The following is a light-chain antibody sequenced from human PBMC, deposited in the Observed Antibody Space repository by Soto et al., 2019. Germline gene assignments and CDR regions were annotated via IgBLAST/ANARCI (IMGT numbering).Light chain of an antibody. CDR3: QKYHGASRT. V-gene: IGKV1-5*01. CDR1: RSISDW. J-gene: IGKJ1*01. Sequence: DIQMTQSPSSLSPSVGDRVTITCRASRSISDWLAWYQQKPGKAPELLIFDASNLKSGVPSRFSGSGSGTDFTLTISSLQPEDVATYYCQKYHGASRTFGQGTKVDIK. CDR2: DAS.